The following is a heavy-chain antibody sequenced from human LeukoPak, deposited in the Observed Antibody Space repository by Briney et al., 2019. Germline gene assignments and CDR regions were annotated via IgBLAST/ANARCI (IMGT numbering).Heavy chain of an antibody. Sequence: SETLSLTCSVSDGSISSFCWSWIRQPAGKGLEWIGRIHTSGSTDYNPSLKSRVTMSVDTSKNQFSLKLSSVTAADTAVYYCARGPPPDFDYWGQGTLVTVST. J-gene: IGHJ4*02. CDR2: IHTSGST. CDR1: DGSISSFC. CDR3: ARGPPPDFDY. V-gene: IGHV4-4*07.